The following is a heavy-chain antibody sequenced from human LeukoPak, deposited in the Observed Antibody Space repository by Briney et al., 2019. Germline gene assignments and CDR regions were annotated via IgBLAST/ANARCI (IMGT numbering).Heavy chain of an antibody. Sequence: GGSLRLSCAASGFTFNAFGMNWVRQAPGRGPEWVSYIGTTSGAIYYADSVKGRFTISRDSAKNSLYLQMNSLRAEDTAVYYCARFRTWGDKAFDYWGQGTLVTVSS. D-gene: IGHD2-21*02. J-gene: IGHJ4*02. V-gene: IGHV3-48*01. CDR3: ARFRTWGDKAFDY. CDR1: GFTFNAFG. CDR2: IGTTSGAI.